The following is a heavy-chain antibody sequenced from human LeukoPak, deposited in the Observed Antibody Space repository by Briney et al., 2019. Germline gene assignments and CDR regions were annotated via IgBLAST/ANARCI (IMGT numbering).Heavy chain of an antibody. Sequence: GESLKISCKTSGYSFTRDRIAWVRQMPGKGLEWMGIIYPGDSDTIYSPSFQGQVTISADKSISTAYLQWSSLKASDTAMYYCARRLYSDGWYWFDPWGQGTLVTVSS. CDR2: IYPGDSDT. CDR1: GYSFTRDR. D-gene: IGHD6-19*01. V-gene: IGHV5-51*01. CDR3: ARRLYSDGWYWFDP. J-gene: IGHJ5*02.